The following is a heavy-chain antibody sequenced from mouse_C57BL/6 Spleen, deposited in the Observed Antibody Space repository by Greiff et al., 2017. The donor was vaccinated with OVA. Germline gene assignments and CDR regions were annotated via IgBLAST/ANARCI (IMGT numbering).Heavy chain of an antibody. D-gene: IGHD1-1*01. J-gene: IGHJ4*01. CDR1: GYTFTSYW. Sequence: QVQLQQPGAELVKPGASVKLSCKASGYTFTSYWMQWVKQRPGQGLEWIGEIDPSDSYTNYNQKFKGKATLTVDTSSSTAYMQLSSLTSEDSAVYYCARKGVLLRDAMDYWGQGTSVTVSS. CDR3: ARKGVLLRDAMDY. CDR2: IDPSDSYT. V-gene: IGHV1-50*01.